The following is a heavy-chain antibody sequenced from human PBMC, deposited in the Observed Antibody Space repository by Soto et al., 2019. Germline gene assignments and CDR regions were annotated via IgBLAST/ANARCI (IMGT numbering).Heavy chain of an antibody. CDR2: INPSGGST. V-gene: IGHV1-46*01. D-gene: IGHD3-3*01. CDR1: GYTFTSYA. J-gene: IGHJ3*02. Sequence: GASVKVSCKASGYTFTSYAMHWVRQAPGQRLEWMGIINPSGGSTNYAQKFQGRVIVTRDTSTSTVYMELSSLRSEDTAVYYCARALLTYYDFWSGYSDAFDIWGQGTMVTVSS. CDR3: ARALLTYYDFWSGYSDAFDI.